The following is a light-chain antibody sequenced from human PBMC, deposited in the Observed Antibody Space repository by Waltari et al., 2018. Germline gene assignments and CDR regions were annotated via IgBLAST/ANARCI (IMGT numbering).Light chain of an antibody. CDR1: QSISTR. CDR3: QQYDSYPFT. J-gene: IGKJ3*01. Sequence: DIQMTQSPPTLSASVGDRVTITCRASQSISTRLAWYQQKPGKAPKFLIYFASRLETGVSSRFSGSGSGTEFALTISSLQPGDFATYFCQQYDSYPFTFGPGTKVDIK. CDR2: FAS. V-gene: IGKV1-5*03.